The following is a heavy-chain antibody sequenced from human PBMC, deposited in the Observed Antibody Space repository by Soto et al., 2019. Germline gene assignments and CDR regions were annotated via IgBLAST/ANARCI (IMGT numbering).Heavy chain of an antibody. J-gene: IGHJ4*02. V-gene: IGHV3-15*01. CDR3: TTGRQGH. CDR1: GFTFSSAW. CDR2: IKSKTNGAST. Sequence: GGSLRLSCAASGFTFSSAWMSWVRQAPGKGLEWVGRIKSKTNGASTDYAAPVKGRFTISRDDSKNTLYLQMNSLKTEDTAVYYCTTGRQGHWGQGNLVTVSS.